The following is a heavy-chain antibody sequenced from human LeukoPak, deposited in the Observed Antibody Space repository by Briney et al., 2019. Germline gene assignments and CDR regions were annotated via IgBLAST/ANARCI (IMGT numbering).Heavy chain of an antibody. J-gene: IGHJ4*02. V-gene: IGHV3-30-3*01. CDR1: GFTFSSYA. Sequence: PGRSLRLSCAASGFTFSSYAMHWVRQAPGKGLEWVAVISYDGSNKYYADSVKGRSTISRDNAKNSLYLQMNSLRAEDTAVYYCARDGAYSSGNYFDYWGQGTLVTVSS. CDR3: ARDGAYSSGNYFDY. D-gene: IGHD6-19*01. CDR2: ISYDGSNK.